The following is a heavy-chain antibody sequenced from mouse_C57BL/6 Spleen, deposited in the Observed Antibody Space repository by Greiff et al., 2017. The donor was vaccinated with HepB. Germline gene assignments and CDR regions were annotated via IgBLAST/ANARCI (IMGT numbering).Heavy chain of an antibody. CDR2: IDPENGDT. V-gene: IGHV14-4*01. J-gene: IGHJ4*01. D-gene: IGHD1-1*01. CDR3: TTSITTVVARYYAMDY. Sequence: VQLQQSGAELVRPGASVKLSCTASGFNIKDDYMHWVKQRPEQGLEWIGWIDPENGDTEYASKFPGKATITADTSSNTAYLQLSSLTSEDTAVYYCTTSITTVVARYYAMDYWGQGTSVTVSS. CDR1: GFNIKDDY.